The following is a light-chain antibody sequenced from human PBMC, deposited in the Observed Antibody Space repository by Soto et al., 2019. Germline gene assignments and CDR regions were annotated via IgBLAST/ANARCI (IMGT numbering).Light chain of an antibody. CDR2: GAS. CDR1: QSVGRNY. V-gene: IGKV3-20*01. J-gene: IGKJ4*01. CDR3: QQYASSPLT. Sequence: ENVLTQSPATLSLSPGEKATLSCRASQSVGRNYLAWYQYKPGQAPRLFISGASSRATGIPDRFSGSGSGTDFTLTISRLEPEDFAVYYCQQYASSPLTFGGGTKVE.